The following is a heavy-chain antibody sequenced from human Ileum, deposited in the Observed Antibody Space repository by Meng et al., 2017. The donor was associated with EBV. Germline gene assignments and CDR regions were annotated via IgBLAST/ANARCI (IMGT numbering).Heavy chain of an antibody. D-gene: IGHD3-22*01. J-gene: IGHJ4*02. Sequence: LQESGPGLVEPSEHLSLTFAVSGGSISRSDWWSWVRQPPGKGLEWIGETSHSGSTNYSPSLKSRVTISLDKSKNQLSLKLNSVTAADTAVYYCASSDYYRSDYWGQGTLVTVSS. CDR3: ASSDYYRSDY. V-gene: IGHV4-4*02. CDR1: GGSISRSDW. CDR2: TSHSGST.